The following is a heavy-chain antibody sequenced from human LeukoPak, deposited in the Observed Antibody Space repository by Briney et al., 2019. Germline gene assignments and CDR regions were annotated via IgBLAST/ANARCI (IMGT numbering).Heavy chain of an antibody. CDR2: IYYSGNT. V-gene: IGHV4-59*01. CDR3: ARAGPGYSYGYTPFSFDS. J-gene: IGHJ4*02. CDR1: GGSITNYY. Sequence: SETLSLTCTVSGGSITNYYWGWIRQPPGKGLEWMGYIYYSGNTKYNPSLKSRVTISADTSKNLFSLKLSPVTAADTAVYYCARAGPGYSYGYTPFSFDSWGQGTLVTVSS. D-gene: IGHD5-18*01.